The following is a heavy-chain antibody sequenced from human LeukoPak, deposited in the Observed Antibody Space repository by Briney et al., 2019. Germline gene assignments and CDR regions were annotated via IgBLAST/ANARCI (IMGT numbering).Heavy chain of an antibody. D-gene: IGHD5-18*01. V-gene: IGHV4-59*01. Sequence: AETVSHPCSVSGDSISTYHWNWIRKPPGKGLEWIGYMQSTGNSKYNPFLRSRVTMFVDTSKNQVALILSSVTAADTAVYYCARDKRHSYGSYFDEWG. CDR3: ARDKRHSYGSYFDE. CDR1: GDSISTYH. CDR2: MQSTGNS. J-gene: IGHJ4*03.